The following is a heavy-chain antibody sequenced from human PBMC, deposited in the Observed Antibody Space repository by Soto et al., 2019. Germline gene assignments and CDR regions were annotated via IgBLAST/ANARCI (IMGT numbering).Heavy chain of an antibody. J-gene: IGHJ6*03. D-gene: IGHD5-18*01. CDR3: ARDYSRRYYYMDV. Sequence: GGSLSLSCAASGFPFRSYSMNWVRQAPGKGLEWVSYISSSSSTIYYADSVKGRFTISRDNAKNSLYLQMNSLRAEDTAVYYCARDYSRRYYYMDVWGKGTTVTVSS. CDR1: GFPFRSYS. CDR2: ISSSSSTI. V-gene: IGHV3-48*01.